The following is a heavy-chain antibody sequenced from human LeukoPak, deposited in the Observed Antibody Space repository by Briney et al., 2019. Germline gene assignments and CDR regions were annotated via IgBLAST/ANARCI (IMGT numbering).Heavy chain of an antibody. V-gene: IGHV4-34*01. D-gene: IGHD3-10*01. CDR3: AREHVLLWFGERVGYMDV. CDR1: GGSFSGYY. Sequence: SETLSLTCAVYGGSFSGYYWSWIRQPPGKGLEWIGEINHSGSTNYNPSLKSRVTISVDTSKNQFSLKLSSVTAADTAVYYCAREHVLLWFGERVGYMDVWGKGTTVTVSS. CDR2: INHSGST. J-gene: IGHJ6*03.